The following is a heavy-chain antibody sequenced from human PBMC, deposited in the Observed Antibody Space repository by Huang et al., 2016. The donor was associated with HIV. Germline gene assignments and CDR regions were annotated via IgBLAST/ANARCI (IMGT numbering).Heavy chain of an antibody. CDR1: GFSISSYW. D-gene: IGHD3-22*01. CDR2: INSAGSST. CDR3: ARDPRIQSWLNFFDY. V-gene: IGHV3-74*01. J-gene: IGHJ4*02. Sequence: EVQLVESGGGLVQPGGSLRLSCAASGFSISSYWMHWVRQAPGKGLGWVSRINSAGSSTSDAESVKGRFTISRDNAKNTLYLQMNSLRAEDTAVYYCARDPRIQSWLNFFDYWGQGTLVSVSS.